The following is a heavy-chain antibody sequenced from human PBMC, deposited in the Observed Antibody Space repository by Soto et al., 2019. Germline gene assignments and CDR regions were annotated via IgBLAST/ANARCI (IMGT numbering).Heavy chain of an antibody. V-gene: IGHV3-33*01. J-gene: IGHJ2*01. D-gene: IGHD6-19*01. CDR1: GLTFSSYG. Sequence: QVQLVESGGGVVQPGRSLRLSCAASGLTFSSYGMHWVRQAPGKGLEWVAVIWYDGSNKYYADSVKGRFTISRDNSKNTLYLQMNSLRAEDTAVYYCARAYTSGWYYWYFDLWGRGTLVTVSS. CDR3: ARAYTSGWYYWYFDL. CDR2: IWYDGSNK.